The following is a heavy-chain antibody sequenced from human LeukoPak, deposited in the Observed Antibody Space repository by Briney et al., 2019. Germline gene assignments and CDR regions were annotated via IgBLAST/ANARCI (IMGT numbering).Heavy chain of an antibody. V-gene: IGHV3-9*01. Sequence: PGRSLRLSCAASGFTFDDYAMHWVRQAPGKGLEWVSGISWNSGSIGYADSVKGRFTISRDNAKNSLYLQMNSLRAEDTALYYCAKDIGMGYCSGGSCYCGGVDYWGQGTLVTVSS. D-gene: IGHD2-15*01. CDR2: ISWNSGSI. J-gene: IGHJ4*02. CDR3: AKDIGMGYCSGGSCYCGGVDY. CDR1: GFTFDDYA.